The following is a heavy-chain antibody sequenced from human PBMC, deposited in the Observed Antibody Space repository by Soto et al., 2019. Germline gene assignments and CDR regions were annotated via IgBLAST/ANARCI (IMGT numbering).Heavy chain of an antibody. CDR2: ISYDGSNK. J-gene: IGHJ4*02. CDR1: GFTFSSYA. CDR3: ASGGSYGY. V-gene: IGHV3-30-3*01. D-gene: IGHD1-26*01. Sequence: QVQLVESGGGVVQPGRSLRLSCAASGFTFSSYAMHWVRQAPGKGLEWVAVISYDGSNKYYADSVKGRFTISRDNSKNTMYLQMNSLRAEDTAVYYRASGGSYGYRGQGNLVTVSS.